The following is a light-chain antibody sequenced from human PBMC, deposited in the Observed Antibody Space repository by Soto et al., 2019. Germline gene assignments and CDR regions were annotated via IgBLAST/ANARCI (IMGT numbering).Light chain of an antibody. CDR3: SSYTSSSTL. CDR2: DVS. V-gene: IGLV2-14*03. CDR1: CSDVGDYNY. J-gene: IGLJ2*01. Sequence: QSALTQPASVSGSPGQSITISCTGICSDVGDYNYVSWYQQHPGKAPKLMIYDVSNRPSGVSNRFSGSKSGNTASLTISGLQAEDEADYYCSSYTSSSTLFGGGTKLTVL.